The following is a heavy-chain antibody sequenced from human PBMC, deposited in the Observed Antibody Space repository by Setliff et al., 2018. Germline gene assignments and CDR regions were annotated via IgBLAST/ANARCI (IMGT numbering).Heavy chain of an antibody. CDR3: AKNGCGVVALGVNNWFDP. V-gene: IGHV3-23*01. CDR1: GFTFSSYA. Sequence: HPGGSLRLSCVASGFTFSSYAMSWVRQAPGKGLEWVSAISGSSGNTFYADSVKGRFTSSRDNSKNTLYRQMNSLRAEDTAVYYCAKNGCGVVALGVNNWFDPWGQGTLVTVSS. J-gene: IGHJ5*02. CDR2: ISGSSGNT. D-gene: IGHD3-16*01.